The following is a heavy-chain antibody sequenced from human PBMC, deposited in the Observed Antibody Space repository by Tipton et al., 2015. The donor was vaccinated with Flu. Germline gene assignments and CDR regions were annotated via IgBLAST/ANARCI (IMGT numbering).Heavy chain of an antibody. J-gene: IGHJ3*02. CDR2: IYHSGST. CDR3: ARVHRYCTGVSCYSDASDI. V-gene: IGHV4-38-2*02. D-gene: IGHD2-15*01. CDR1: GYSISSGYY. Sequence: TLSLTCTVSGYSISSGYYWGWIRQPPGKGLEWIGSIYHSGSTYYNPSLKSRVTISVDTSKNQFSLKLSSVTAADTAVYYCARVHRYCTGVSCYSDASDIWGQGTMVTVSS.